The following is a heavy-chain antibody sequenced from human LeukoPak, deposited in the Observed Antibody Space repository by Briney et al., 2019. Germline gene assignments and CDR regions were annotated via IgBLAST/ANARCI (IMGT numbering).Heavy chain of an antibody. J-gene: IGHJ4*02. CDR1: GGSFSGYY. CDR3: ARSGSGYLRYYFDY. V-gene: IGHV4-34*01. CDR2: MYSSGST. D-gene: IGHD5-12*01. Sequence: SETLSLTCAVYGGSFSGYYWSWIRQPPGKGLEWIGSMYSSGSTYYNPSLKSRVTISVDTSKNQFSLKLSSVTAADTAVYYCARSGSGYLRYYFDYWGQGTLVTVSS.